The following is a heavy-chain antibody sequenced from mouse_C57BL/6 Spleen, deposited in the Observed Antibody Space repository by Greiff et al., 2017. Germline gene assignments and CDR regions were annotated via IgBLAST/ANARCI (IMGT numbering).Heavy chain of an antibody. CDR3: ALYYGSPYYFDY. D-gene: IGHD1-1*01. Sequence: QVQLQQPGAELVKPGASVKMSCKASGYTFTSYWLTWVKQRPGKGLEWIGDLYPGSGSTNYNEKFKRKATLTVDTSSSTAYIKLSSLTSEDSSVYYWALYYGSPYYFDYWGQGTTLTVAS. V-gene: IGHV1-55*01. CDR2: LYPGSGST. CDR1: GYTFTSYW. J-gene: IGHJ2*01.